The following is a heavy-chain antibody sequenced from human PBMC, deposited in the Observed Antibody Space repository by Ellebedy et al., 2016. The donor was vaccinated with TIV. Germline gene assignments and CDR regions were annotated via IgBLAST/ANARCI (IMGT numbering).Heavy chain of an antibody. CDR3: ARGWFGSGMGV. CDR1: SGSISSTSDY. V-gene: IGHV4-39*07. Sequence: SETLSLTCTVSSGSISSTSDYWGWIRQPPGKGLEWLGNIYYSGSTYYNPSLKSRVTISVDTSKNLFSLQLNSVTPEDTAVYYCARGWFGSGMGVWGQGTTVTVSS. CDR2: IYYSGST. D-gene: IGHD3-10*01. J-gene: IGHJ6*02.